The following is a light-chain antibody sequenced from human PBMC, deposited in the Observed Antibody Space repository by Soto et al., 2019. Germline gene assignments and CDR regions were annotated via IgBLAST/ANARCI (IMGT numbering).Light chain of an antibody. Sequence: DIQMPQSPSTLSASVGDRVTITCRASQYIHNYLAWYQQKPGEAPKLPIYEAANLESGVPSRFSGSGTGTEFTLTICSLQADGVATYDYQQANNYPWTVGKGTRVEI. J-gene: IGKJ1*01. CDR2: EAA. V-gene: IGKV1-5*03. CDR3: QQANNYPWT. CDR1: QYIHNY.